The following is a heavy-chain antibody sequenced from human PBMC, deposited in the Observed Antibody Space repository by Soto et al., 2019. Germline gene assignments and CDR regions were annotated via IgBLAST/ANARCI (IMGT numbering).Heavy chain of an antibody. V-gene: IGHV4-59*01. CDR3: ASTRGCSGGSCYSNKTPRFDY. CDR1: GGSISSYY. D-gene: IGHD2-15*01. CDR2: IYYSGST. Sequence: PETLSLTRTVSGGSISSYYWSWIRQPPGKGLEWIGYIYYSGSTNYNPSLKSRVTISVDTSKNQFSLKLSSVTAADTAVYYCASTRGCSGGSCYSNKTPRFDYWGQGTLVTVSS. J-gene: IGHJ4*02.